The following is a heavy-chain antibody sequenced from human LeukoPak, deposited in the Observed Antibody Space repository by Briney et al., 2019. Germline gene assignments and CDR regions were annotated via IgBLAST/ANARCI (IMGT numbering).Heavy chain of an antibody. D-gene: IGHD3-22*01. CDR3: ARGWDYDSGGRPTAYVY. Sequence: SVKVSCKASGGTFSNYAINWVRQAPGPGLEWMGGIIPLFGTANYAQKFQGRVTITADESTSTVYMELKSLKSEDTAVYYCARGWDYDSGGRPTAYVYWGQGTLVTVSS. V-gene: IGHV1-69*13. CDR2: IIPLFGTA. J-gene: IGHJ4*02. CDR1: GGTFSNYA.